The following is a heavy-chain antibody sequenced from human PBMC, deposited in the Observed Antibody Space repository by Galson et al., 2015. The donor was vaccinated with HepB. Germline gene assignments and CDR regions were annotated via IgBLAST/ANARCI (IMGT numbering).Heavy chain of an antibody. CDR3: ATDLRAAAFDI. CDR1: GYTLTELS. D-gene: IGHD6-25*01. V-gene: IGHV1-24*01. J-gene: IGHJ3*02. Sequence: SCKVSGYTLTELSMHWVRQAPGKGLEWMGGFDPEDGETIYAQKFQGGVTMTEDTSTDTAYRELSSLRSEDTAVYYCATDLRAAAFDIWGQGTMVTVSS. CDR2: FDPEDGET.